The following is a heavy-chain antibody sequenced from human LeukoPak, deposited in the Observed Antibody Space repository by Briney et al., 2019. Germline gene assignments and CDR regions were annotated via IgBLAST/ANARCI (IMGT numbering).Heavy chain of an antibody. Sequence: SETLSLTCAVYGGSFSGYYWSWIRQPPGKGLEWIGEINHSGSTNHNPSLKSRVTISVDTSKSQFSLKLSSVTAADTAVYYCARGTQTYYDKAPVDYWGQGTLVTVSS. V-gene: IGHV4-34*01. CDR2: INHSGST. D-gene: IGHD3-22*01. CDR1: GGSFSGYY. CDR3: ARGTQTYYDKAPVDY. J-gene: IGHJ4*02.